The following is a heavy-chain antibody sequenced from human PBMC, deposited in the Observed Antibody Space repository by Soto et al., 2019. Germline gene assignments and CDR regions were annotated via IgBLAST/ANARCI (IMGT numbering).Heavy chain of an antibody. CDR3: ARGGARVCTNGVCRAGKRWFDP. CDR1: GGSISSSSYY. V-gene: IGHV4-39*01. J-gene: IGHJ5*02. Sequence: QLQLQESGPGLVKPSETLSLTCTVSGGSISSSSYYWGWIRQPPGKGLEWIGSIYYSGSTYYNPSLKSRVTISVDTSKNQFSLKLSSVTAADTAVYYCARGGARVCTNGVCRAGKRWFDPWGQGTLVTVSS. CDR2: IYYSGST. D-gene: IGHD2-8*01.